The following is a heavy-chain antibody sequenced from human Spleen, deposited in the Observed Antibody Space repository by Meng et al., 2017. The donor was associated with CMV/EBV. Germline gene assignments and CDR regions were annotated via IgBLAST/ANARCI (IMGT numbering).Heavy chain of an antibody. CDR2: AHYSGST. Sequence: SETLSLTCSVSEASINTENYYWGWIRQPPGKGLEWVGRAHYSGSTNSNPSLGGRVTISADTSNNQFSLRLHSVTAADTAVYYCARQLAPNWADMTENFDYWGQGTLVTVSS. V-gene: IGHV4-39*01. D-gene: IGHD7-27*01. CDR3: ARQLAPNWADMTENFDY. CDR1: EASINTENYY. J-gene: IGHJ4*02.